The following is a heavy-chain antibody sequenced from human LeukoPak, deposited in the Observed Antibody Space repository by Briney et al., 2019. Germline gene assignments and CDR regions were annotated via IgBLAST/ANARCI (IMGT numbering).Heavy chain of an antibody. CDR2: INHSGST. V-gene: IGHV4-34*01. D-gene: IGHD5-12*01. CDR3: ARVHDYRSAFDI. J-gene: IGHJ3*02. CDR1: GGSLSGYY. Sequence: SETLSLTCAVYGGSLSGYYWSWIRQPPGKGLEWIGEINHSGSTNYNPSLKSRVTISVDTSKNQFSLKLSSVTAADTAVYYCARVHDYRSAFDIWGQGTMVTVSS.